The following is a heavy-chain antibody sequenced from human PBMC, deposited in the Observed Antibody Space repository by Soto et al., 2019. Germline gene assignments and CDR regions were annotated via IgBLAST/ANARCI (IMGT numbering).Heavy chain of an antibody. D-gene: IGHD4-4*01. J-gene: IGHJ4*02. CDR3: AKVGIYSHYNYFDF. CDR2: VSTDGSDR. Sequence: QVLLVQSGGGVVQPGKSLRLSCAASGFRFRAYGIHWVRQAPGKGLEWVAAVSTDGSDRDYADTVKGRFTVYRDNSKDTAFLQMDSLRRDDTAVYYCAKVGIYSHYNYFDFWGQGTLVTVSS. CDR1: GFRFRAYG. V-gene: IGHV3-30*18.